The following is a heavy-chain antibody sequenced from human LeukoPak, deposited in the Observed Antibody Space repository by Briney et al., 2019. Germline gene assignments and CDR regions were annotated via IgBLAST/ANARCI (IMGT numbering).Heavy chain of an antibody. J-gene: IGHJ5*02. CDR3: ATDFYDST. D-gene: IGHD3-22*01. CDR1: GFTFSNAW. Sequence: NPGGFLRLSCATSGFTFSNAWMNWVRQAPGKGLEWVGRIRSNSDGGTIDYAAPVKDRFTLSRDDSKTTLYLQMNSLQTEDTAAYYCATDFYDSTWGQGTLVTVSS. CDR2: IRSNSDGGTI. V-gene: IGHV3-15*07.